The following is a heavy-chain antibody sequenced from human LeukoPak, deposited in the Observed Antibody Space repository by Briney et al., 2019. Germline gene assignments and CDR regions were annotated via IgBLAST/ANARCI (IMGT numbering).Heavy chain of an antibody. CDR1: GFTFSSYG. Sequence: GGSPRLSCAACGFTFSSYGMHWVRQDPGKGLEWVAVISYDGSDKYYADSVKGRFTISRDNSKNTLYLQMNSLRAEDTAVYYCAKDDHYGSGSFPTDYWGQGTLVTVCS. CDR2: ISYDGSDK. V-gene: IGHV3-30*18. CDR3: AKDDHYGSGSFPTDY. D-gene: IGHD3-10*01. J-gene: IGHJ4*02.